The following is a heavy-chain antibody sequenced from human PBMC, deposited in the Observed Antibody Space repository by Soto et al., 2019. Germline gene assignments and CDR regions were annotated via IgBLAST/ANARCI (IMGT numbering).Heavy chain of an antibody. CDR1: GYTFTSYG. Sequence: QVQLVQSGAEVKKPGASVKVSCKASGYTFTSYGISWVRQAPGQGLEWMGWISAYNGNTNHAQKLQGRVTMTTDTSTSTAYMELRSLRSDDTAVYYCATRAGIAVAGTEGGFDYWGQGTLVTVSS. V-gene: IGHV1-18*04. D-gene: IGHD6-19*01. J-gene: IGHJ4*02. CDR3: ATRAGIAVAGTEGGFDY. CDR2: ISAYNGNT.